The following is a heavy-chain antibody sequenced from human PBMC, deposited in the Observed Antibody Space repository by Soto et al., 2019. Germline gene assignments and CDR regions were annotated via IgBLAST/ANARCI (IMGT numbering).Heavy chain of an antibody. J-gene: IGHJ3*02. V-gene: IGHV4-59*08. CDR1: GGSISSYY. D-gene: IGHD3-22*01. CDR3: ARRYYDSSGYYYTPDDAFDI. CDR2: IYYSGST. Sequence: QVQLQESGXXXVKPSETLSLTCTVSGGSISSYYWSWIRQPPGKGLEWIGYIYYSGSTNYNPSLKSRFTISVDTSKNHFSLKLSSVTAADTAVYYCARRYYDSSGYYYTPDDAFDIWGQGTMVTVSS.